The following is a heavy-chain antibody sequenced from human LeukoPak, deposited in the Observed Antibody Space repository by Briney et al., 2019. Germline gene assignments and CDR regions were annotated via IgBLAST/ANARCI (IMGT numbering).Heavy chain of an antibody. CDR3: ARDPNYYGSGSGDY. J-gene: IGHJ4*02. V-gene: IGHV3-11*05. D-gene: IGHD3-10*01. Sequence: KPGGSLRLSCAASGFTFSDYYMSWIRQAPGKGLEWVSYISSSYTNYADSVKGRFTISRDNAKNSLYLQMNSLRAEDTAVYYCARDPNYYGSGSGDYWGQGTLVTVSS. CDR1: GFTFSDYY. CDR2: ISSSYT.